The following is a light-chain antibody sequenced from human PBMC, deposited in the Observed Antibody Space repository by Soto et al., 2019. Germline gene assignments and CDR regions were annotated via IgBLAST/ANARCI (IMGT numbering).Light chain of an antibody. CDR3: SSFAGSNNFPYV. J-gene: IGLJ1*01. V-gene: IGLV2-8*01. CDR2: EVS. CDR1: SSDVGDFDC. Sequence: QSALTQPASVSGSPGQSITISCTGTSSDVGDFDCVSWYQQHPGKAPKLMIYEVSDRPSGVPDRFSGSKSGNTASLTVSGLQAEDEADYYCSSFAGSNNFPYVFGTGTKVTVL.